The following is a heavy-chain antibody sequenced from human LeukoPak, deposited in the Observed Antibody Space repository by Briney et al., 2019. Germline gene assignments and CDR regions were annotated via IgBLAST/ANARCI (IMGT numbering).Heavy chain of an antibody. CDR1: GFTFSSYG. J-gene: IGHJ4*02. CDR3: AKDQFSSGNY. D-gene: IGHD6-19*01. V-gene: IGHV3-30*02. CDR2: IRYDGSNE. Sequence: PGGSLRLSCAASGFTFSSYGMHGVRQAPGKGLEWVVFIRYDGSNEYYADSVKGRVTISRDNSKNTLYLQMNSLRAEDTAVYYCAKDQFSSGNYWGQGTLVTVSS.